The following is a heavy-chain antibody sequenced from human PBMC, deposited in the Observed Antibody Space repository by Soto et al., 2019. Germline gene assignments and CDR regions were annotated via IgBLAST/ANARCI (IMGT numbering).Heavy chain of an antibody. CDR3: ARRGGATLDY. D-gene: IGHD2-15*01. J-gene: IGHJ4*02. CDR2: ISYDGSNK. V-gene: IGHV3-30-3*01. Sequence: QVQLVESGGGVVQPGRSLRLSCAASGFTFSSYAMHWVRQAPGKGLEWVAVISYDGSNKDYADSVKGRFTISRDNSKNTLYLQMNSLRAEDTALYYCARRGGATLDYWGQGTLVTVPS. CDR1: GFTFSSYA.